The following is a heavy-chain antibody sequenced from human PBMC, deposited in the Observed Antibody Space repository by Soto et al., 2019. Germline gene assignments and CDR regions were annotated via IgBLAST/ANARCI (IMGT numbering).Heavy chain of an antibody. J-gene: IGHJ5*02. CDR2: IIPMLGTT. V-gene: IGHV1-69*01. Sequence: QVQLVQSGSEVKMPGSSVKVSCKTSGGTFSRHAINWVRQAPGQGLEVMGGIIPMLGTTKYAKKFKVRVTSSGDESTSTAYMELSSLRSEDAAVYYCARAAIHGSSWYFWFDPWGQGTLATVSS. CDR3: ARAAIHGSSWYFWFDP. CDR1: GGTFSRHA. D-gene: IGHD6-13*01.